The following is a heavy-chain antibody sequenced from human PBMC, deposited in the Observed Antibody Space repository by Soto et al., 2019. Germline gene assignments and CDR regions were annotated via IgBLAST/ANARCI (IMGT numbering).Heavy chain of an antibody. J-gene: IGHJ6*02. Sequence: QVHLEQSGAEVKKPGSSVKVSCKASGGTFSNSAISWVRQAPGQGLEWMGGIMPIFRTPDYAQKLPGSVTLTADESTSTAYMELRGLRSDDTAVYYCERDKGRLQLGGNYYYILDVWGQGTTVTVSS. D-gene: IGHD1-1*01. CDR3: ERDKGRLQLGGNYYYILDV. CDR1: GGTFSNSA. V-gene: IGHV1-69*12. CDR2: IMPIFRTP.